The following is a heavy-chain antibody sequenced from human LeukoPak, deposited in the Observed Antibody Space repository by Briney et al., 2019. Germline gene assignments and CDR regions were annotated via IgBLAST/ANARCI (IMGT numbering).Heavy chain of an antibody. CDR2: IRSKQYAGTT. V-gene: IGHV3-49*04. CDR3: ARDWPRDGYHEIFEY. J-gene: IGHJ4*02. CDR1: GFSFGDYA. Sequence: HPGGSLRLSCTASGFSFGDYAMAWVRQAPGEGLGWVGFIRSKQYAGTTEIAASVKGRFTISRGDSKSIASLQMDSLRSEDTAVYYCARDWPRDGYHEIFEYWGQGTLVTVSS. D-gene: IGHD5-24*01.